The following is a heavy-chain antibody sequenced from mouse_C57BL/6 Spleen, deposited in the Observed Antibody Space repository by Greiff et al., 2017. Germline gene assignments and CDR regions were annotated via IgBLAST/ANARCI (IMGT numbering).Heavy chain of an antibody. CDR3: AREFYYGSIYAMDY. Sequence: QVQLQQPGAELVKPGASVKLSCKASGYTFTSYWMHWVKQRPGQGLEWIGMIHPNSGSTNYNEKFKSKATLTADKSSSTAYMQLSSLTSEDSAVYYCAREFYYGSIYAMDYWGQGASVTVSS. CDR1: GYTFTSYW. J-gene: IGHJ4*01. CDR2: IHPNSGST. V-gene: IGHV1-64*01. D-gene: IGHD1-1*01.